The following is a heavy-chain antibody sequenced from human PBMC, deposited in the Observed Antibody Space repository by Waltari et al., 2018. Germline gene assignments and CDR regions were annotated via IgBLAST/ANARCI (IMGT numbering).Heavy chain of an antibody. J-gene: IGHJ4*02. Sequence: QVQLQGSGPGLVKPSETLSLTCAVSGYSISSGYYWGWIRQPPGKGLEWIGSIYHSGSTYYNPSLKSRVTIAVDTSKNQFSLKLSSVTAADTAVYYCARHAEWLRLSFDYWGQGTLVTVSS. V-gene: IGHV4-38-2*01. D-gene: IGHD5-12*01. CDR2: IYHSGST. CDR1: GYSISSGYY. CDR3: ARHAEWLRLSFDY.